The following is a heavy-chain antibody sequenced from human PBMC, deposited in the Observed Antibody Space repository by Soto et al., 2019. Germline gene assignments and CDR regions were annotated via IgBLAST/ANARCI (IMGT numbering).Heavy chain of an antibody. Sequence: ASVKVSCKASGGTFGSYAISWVRQAPGQGLEWMGGIIPIFGTANYAEKFQGRVTITADQSTSTAYMELSSLRSEDTAVYYCARDRLFRTYYYDSSGYYPRFDDWGQGTPVTVSS. CDR2: IIPIFGTA. V-gene: IGHV1-69*13. CDR1: GGTFGSYA. J-gene: IGHJ4*02. CDR3: ARDRLFRTYYYDSSGYYPRFDD. D-gene: IGHD3-22*01.